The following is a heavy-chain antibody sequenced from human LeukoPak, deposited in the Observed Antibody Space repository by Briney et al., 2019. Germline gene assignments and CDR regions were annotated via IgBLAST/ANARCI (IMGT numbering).Heavy chain of an antibody. CDR1: GFTFSSYG. CDR2: IWYDGSNK. CDR3: AREAAAGSRQLDY. D-gene: IGHD6-13*01. V-gene: IGHV3-33*01. Sequence: GGSLRLSCAASGFTFSSYGMHWVRQAPGKGLEWVAVIWYDGSNKYYADSVKGRFTISRDNSKNTLYLQMNSLRAEDTAVYYCAREAAAGSRQLDYWGQGTLVTVSS. J-gene: IGHJ4*02.